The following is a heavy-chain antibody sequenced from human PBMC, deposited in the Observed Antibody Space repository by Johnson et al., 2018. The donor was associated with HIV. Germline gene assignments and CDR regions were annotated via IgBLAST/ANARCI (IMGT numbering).Heavy chain of an antibody. CDR2: IYSGGST. CDR3: ARGYSYGFILS. CDR1: GFTFDDYA. D-gene: IGHD5-18*01. Sequence: VQLVESGGGLVQPGRSLRLSCVASGFTFDDYAMHWVRQAPGKGLEWVSVIYSGGSTYYADSVKGRFTISRDDSKNTLYLQMNSLRAEDTAVYYCARGYSYGFILSWGQGTMVSVSS. J-gene: IGHJ3*01. V-gene: IGHV3-66*01.